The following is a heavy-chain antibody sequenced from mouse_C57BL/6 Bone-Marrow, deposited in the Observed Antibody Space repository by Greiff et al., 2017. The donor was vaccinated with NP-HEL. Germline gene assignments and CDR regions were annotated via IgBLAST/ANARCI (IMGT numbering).Heavy chain of an antibody. CDR2: INPNNGGT. J-gene: IGHJ4*01. Sequence: VQLQQSGPELVKPGASVKISCKASGYTFTDYYMNWVKQSHGKSLEWIGDINPNNGGTSYNQKFKGKATLTVDKSSSTAYMELRSLTSEDSAVYYCERRGGSPGAMDYWGQGTSVTVSS. CDR1: GYTFTDYY. CDR3: ERRGGSPGAMDY. V-gene: IGHV1-26*01.